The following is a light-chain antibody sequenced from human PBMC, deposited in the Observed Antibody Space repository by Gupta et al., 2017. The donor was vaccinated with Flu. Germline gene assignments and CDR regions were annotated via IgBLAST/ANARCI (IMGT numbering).Light chain of an antibody. CDR1: RDVRDY. J-gene: IGKJ1*01. V-gene: IGKV3D-20*01. CDR2: DAS. CDR3: QQDDTSPQT. Sequence: EIVLTQSPATVYLSPGEGATLSCGASRDVRDYIAWYQLKPGLAPRLLIYDASRRATGIPDRFSGSGSGRDFTLTLKALEPEDFAVYSCQQDDTSPQTFGQGTRVEI.